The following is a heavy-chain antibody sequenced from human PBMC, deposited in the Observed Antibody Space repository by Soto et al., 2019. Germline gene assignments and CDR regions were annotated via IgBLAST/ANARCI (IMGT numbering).Heavy chain of an antibody. D-gene: IGHD6-19*01. V-gene: IGHV3-23*01. Sequence: GGSLRLSCATSGFTFSSYAMSWVRQAPGKGLEWLSGITDSGDGTYYAGSVKGRFTISRDNSKNTLYLQMNSLRADDTAVYYCTKDRQWLEVGVWGPGTMVTVSS. CDR3: TKDRQWLEVGV. CDR2: ITDSGDGT. J-gene: IGHJ4*02. CDR1: GFTFSSYA.